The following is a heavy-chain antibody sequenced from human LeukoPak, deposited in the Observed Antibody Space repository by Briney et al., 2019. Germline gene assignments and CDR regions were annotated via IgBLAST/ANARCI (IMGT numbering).Heavy chain of an antibody. Sequence: GGSLRLSCAASGFTFSNYNMNWVRQAPGKGLEWVSFISSSSSYIYYADSVKGRFTISRDNAENSLYLQMNSLRADDTAFYYCARPLLYYYGSETYFWFDPWGQGTLVTVSS. V-gene: IGHV3-21*01. CDR2: ISSSSSYI. J-gene: IGHJ5*02. CDR1: GFTFSNYN. D-gene: IGHD3-10*01. CDR3: ARPLLYYYGSETYFWFDP.